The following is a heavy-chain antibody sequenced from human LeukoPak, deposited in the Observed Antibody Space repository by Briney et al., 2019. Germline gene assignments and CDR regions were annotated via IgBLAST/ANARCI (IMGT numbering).Heavy chain of an antibody. CDR2: IYYSGSI. J-gene: IGHJ4*02. CDR1: GDSISSYY. Sequence: PSETLSLTCTVSGDSISSYYWSWVRQPPGKGLEWIGYIYYSGSINYNPSLKSRVTISVDTSKNQFSLKLSSVTAADTAVYYCTLGSGSFAFDYWGQGTLVTVSS. CDR3: TLGSGSFAFDY. V-gene: IGHV4-59*12. D-gene: IGHD3-10*01.